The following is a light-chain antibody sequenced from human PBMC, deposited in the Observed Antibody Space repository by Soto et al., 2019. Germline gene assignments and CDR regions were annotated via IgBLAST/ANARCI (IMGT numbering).Light chain of an antibody. V-gene: IGKV3D-15*01. CDR3: QQYGTLIT. CDR2: GAS. J-gene: IGKJ5*01. CDR1: QSVSSN. Sequence: EIVMTQSPATLSVSPGERATLSCRASQSVSSNLAWYQQKPGQAPRLLIYGASTRATGIPDRFSGSGSGTDFTLTISSLESEDFAVYYCQQYGTLITFGQGTRLEI.